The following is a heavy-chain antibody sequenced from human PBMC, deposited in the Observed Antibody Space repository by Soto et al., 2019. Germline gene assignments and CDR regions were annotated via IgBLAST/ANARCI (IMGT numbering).Heavy chain of an antibody. CDR1: GFTFSSYW. D-gene: IGHD6-19*01. V-gene: IGHV3-66*01. CDR2: IYSGGST. Sequence: EVQLVESGGGLVQPGGSLRLSCAASGFTFSSYWMHWVRQAPGKGLEWVSVIYSGGSTYYADSVKGRFTISRDNSKNTLYLQMNSLRAEDTAVYYCARGKQWLVRGYYYGMDVWGQGTTVTVSS. CDR3: ARGKQWLVRGYYYGMDV. J-gene: IGHJ6*02.